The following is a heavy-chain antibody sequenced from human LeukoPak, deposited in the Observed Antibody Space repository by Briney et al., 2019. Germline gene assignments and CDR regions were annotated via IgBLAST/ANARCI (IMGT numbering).Heavy chain of an antibody. CDR1: GFTFDDYG. Sequence: GGSLRLSCAASGFTFDDYGMSWVRQAPGKGLEWVSGINWNGGSTGYADSVKGRFTISRDNAKNSLYLQMNSLRAEDTALYYCAREKYTFGGVIGYYYYMDVWGKGTTVTVSS. J-gene: IGHJ6*03. D-gene: IGHD3-16*02. V-gene: IGHV3-20*04. CDR2: INWNGGST. CDR3: AREKYTFGGVIGYYYYMDV.